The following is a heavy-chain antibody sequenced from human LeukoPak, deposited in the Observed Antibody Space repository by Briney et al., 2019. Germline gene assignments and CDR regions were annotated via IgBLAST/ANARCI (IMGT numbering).Heavy chain of an antibody. D-gene: IGHD6-19*01. Sequence: SGGSLRLSCAASGFTFSTYAMNWVRQAPGKGLEWVAVIWYDGSNKYYADSVKGRFTISRDNSKNTLYLQMNSLRAEDTAVYYCAREVRQWPYYYGMDVWGQGTTVTVSS. CDR1: GFTFSTYA. J-gene: IGHJ6*02. V-gene: IGHV3-33*08. CDR2: IWYDGSNK. CDR3: AREVRQWPYYYGMDV.